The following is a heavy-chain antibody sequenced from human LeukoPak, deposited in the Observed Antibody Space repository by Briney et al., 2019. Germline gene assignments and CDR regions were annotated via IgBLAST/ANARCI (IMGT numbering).Heavy chain of an antibody. Sequence: ASVKVSCKASGYTFTGYYMHWVRQAPGQGLEWMGWINPNSGGTNYAQKFQGRVTMTTDTSTSTAYMELRSLRSDDTAVYYCARDGTDSSSWYGQPNWFDPWGQGTLVTVSS. V-gene: IGHV1-2*02. CDR3: ARDGTDSSSWYGQPNWFDP. CDR2: INPNSGGT. CDR1: GYTFTGYY. J-gene: IGHJ5*02. D-gene: IGHD6-13*01.